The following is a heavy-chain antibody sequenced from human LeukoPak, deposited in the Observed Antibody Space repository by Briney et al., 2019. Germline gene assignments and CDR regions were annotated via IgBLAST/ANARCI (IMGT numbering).Heavy chain of an antibody. J-gene: IGHJ3*02. CDR3: ASLFNYYGSGSYPKNAFDI. Sequence: SETLSLTCAVSGYSISSGYYWGWIRQPPGKGLEWIGSIYHSGSTYYNPSLKSRVTISVDRSKNQFSLKLSSVTAADTAVYYCASLFNYYGSGSYPKNAFDIWGQGTMVTVSS. V-gene: IGHV4-38-2*01. CDR2: IYHSGST. D-gene: IGHD3-10*01. CDR1: GYSISSGYY.